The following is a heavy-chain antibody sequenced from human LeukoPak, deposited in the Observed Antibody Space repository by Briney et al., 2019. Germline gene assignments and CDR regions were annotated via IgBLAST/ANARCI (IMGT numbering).Heavy chain of an antibody. Sequence: ASVKVSCKASGYTFTGYYMHWVRQAPGQGLEWMGWINPNSGGTNYAQKFQGRVTMTRDTSISTAYMELSRLRSDDTAVYYCARDYYGSGSYSASDAFDIWGQGTMVTVSS. CDR1: GYTFTGYY. CDR2: INPNSGGT. V-gene: IGHV1-2*02. CDR3: ARDYYGSGSYSASDAFDI. J-gene: IGHJ3*02. D-gene: IGHD3-10*01.